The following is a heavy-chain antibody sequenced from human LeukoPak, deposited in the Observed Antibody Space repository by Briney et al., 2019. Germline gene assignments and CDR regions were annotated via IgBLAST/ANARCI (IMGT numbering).Heavy chain of an antibody. Sequence: GGSLRLSCAASGFTFSSYSMNWVRQAPGKGLEWVSSISSSSSYIYYAASVKGRFTISRDNAKNSLYLQMNSLRAEDTAVYYCARDPLTDSSGWYDGMDVWGQGTTVTVSS. J-gene: IGHJ6*02. D-gene: IGHD6-19*01. CDR3: ARDPLTDSSGWYDGMDV. V-gene: IGHV3-21*01. CDR2: ISSSSSYI. CDR1: GFTFSSYS.